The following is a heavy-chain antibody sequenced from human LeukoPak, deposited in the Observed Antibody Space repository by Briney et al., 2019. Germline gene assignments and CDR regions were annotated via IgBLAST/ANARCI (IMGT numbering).Heavy chain of an antibody. D-gene: IGHD3-3*01. Sequence: GASVKVSCKASGGTFSSYAISWVRQAPGQGLEWMGRIIPILGIANYAQKFQGRVTITADKSTSTAYMELSSLRSEDTAAYYCASQSGVLRFLEWLPTTAQNWFDPWGQGTLVTVSS. CDR3: ASQSGVLRFLEWLPTTAQNWFDP. J-gene: IGHJ5*02. CDR2: IIPILGIA. CDR1: GGTFSSYA. V-gene: IGHV1-69*04.